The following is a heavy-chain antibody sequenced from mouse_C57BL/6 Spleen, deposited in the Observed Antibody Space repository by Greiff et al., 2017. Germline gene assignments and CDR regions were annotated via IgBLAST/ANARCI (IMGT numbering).Heavy chain of an antibody. Sequence: QVQLQQSGAELMKPGASVKLSCKATGYTFTGYWIEWVKQRPGHGLEWIGEILPGSGSTNSNEKFKGKATFTADTSSNTAYMQLSSLTTEDSAIYYCARFDYGSSDPFDYWGQGTTLTVSS. CDR1: GYTFTGYW. CDR2: ILPGSGST. V-gene: IGHV1-9*01. CDR3: ARFDYGSSDPFDY. D-gene: IGHD1-1*01. J-gene: IGHJ2*01.